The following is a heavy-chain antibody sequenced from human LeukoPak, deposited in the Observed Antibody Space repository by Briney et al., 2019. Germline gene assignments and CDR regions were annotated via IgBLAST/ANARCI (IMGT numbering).Heavy chain of an antibody. J-gene: IGHJ5*02. Sequence: SETLSLTCTVSGYSISSGYYWGWIRQPPGKGLEWIGSIYYSGSTYYNPSLKSRVTISVDTSKNQFSLKLSSVTAADTAVYYCASLSVRYCSGGSCDHWGQGTLVTVSS. V-gene: IGHV4-38-2*02. CDR3: ASLSVRYCSGGSCDH. D-gene: IGHD2-15*01. CDR2: IYYSGST. CDR1: GYSISSGYY.